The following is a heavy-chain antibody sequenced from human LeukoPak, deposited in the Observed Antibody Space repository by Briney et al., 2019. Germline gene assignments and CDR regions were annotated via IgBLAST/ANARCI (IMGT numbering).Heavy chain of an antibody. V-gene: IGHV3-7*01. CDR3: ARERNLDY. Sequence: GSLRLSCAASGFTFSSYWMSWVRQAPGKELEWVANIKHDGSETYYVDSVKGRFTISRANAKNSLYLQMNSLRAEDTAVYYCARERNLDYWGQGTLVTVSS. CDR1: GFTFSSYW. J-gene: IGHJ4*02. CDR2: IKHDGSET.